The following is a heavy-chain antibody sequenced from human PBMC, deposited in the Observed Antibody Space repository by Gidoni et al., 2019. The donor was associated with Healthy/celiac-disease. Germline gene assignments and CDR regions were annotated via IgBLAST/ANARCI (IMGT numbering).Heavy chain of an antibody. CDR3: RSWEGATVTTNYYYYGMDV. CDR2: ISSNGGST. J-gene: IGHJ6*02. V-gene: IGHV3-64D*06. CDR1: GFTFSSYA. Sequence: EVQLVESGGGLVQPGGSLRLSCSASGFTFSSYAIPWVRQAPGKGLEYVSAISSNGGSTYYADSVKGRFTISRDNSKNTLYLQMSSLSAEDTAVYYCRSWEGATVTTNYYYYGMDVWGQGTTVTVSS. D-gene: IGHD4-17*01.